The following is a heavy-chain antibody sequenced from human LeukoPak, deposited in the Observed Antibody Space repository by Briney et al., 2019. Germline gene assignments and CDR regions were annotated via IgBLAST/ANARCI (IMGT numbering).Heavy chain of an antibody. CDR2: ISSSSSTI. V-gene: IGHV3-48*01. D-gene: IGHD7-27*01. CDR1: GFTFSSYS. CDR3: ARTSLGDYYYYMDV. J-gene: IGHJ6*03. Sequence: GGSLRLSCAASGFTFSSYSMNWVRQAPGKGLEWVSYISSSSSTIYYADSVKGRFTISRDNAKNSLYLQMNSLRAEDTAVYYCARTSLGDYYYYMDVWGKGTTVTVSS.